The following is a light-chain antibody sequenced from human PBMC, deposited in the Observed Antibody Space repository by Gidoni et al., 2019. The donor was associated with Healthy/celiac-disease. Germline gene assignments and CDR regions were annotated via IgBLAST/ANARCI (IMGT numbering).Light chain of an antibody. CDR1: QSVSSY. CDR3: QQRSNWPLT. Sequence: EIVLTQSPATLSLSPGERATLSCRASQSVSSYLALYQQKPGQAPRLLIYDASNRAPGIPARFSGSGSGTDFTLTISSLEPEDFAVYYCQQRSNWPLTFGPGTKSGYQT. V-gene: IGKV3-11*01. J-gene: IGKJ3*01. CDR2: DAS.